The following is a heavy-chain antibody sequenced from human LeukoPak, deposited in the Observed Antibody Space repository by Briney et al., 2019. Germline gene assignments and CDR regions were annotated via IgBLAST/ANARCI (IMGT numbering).Heavy chain of an antibody. J-gene: IGHJ5*02. CDR3: ARVLVVPAAIGGWFDP. V-gene: IGHV1-2*02. CDR1: GYTFTSYD. D-gene: IGHD2-2*01. CDR2: INPNSGGT. Sequence: ASVKVSCKASGYTFTSYDINWVRQATGQGLEWMGWINPNSGGTNYAQKFQGRVTMTRDTSISTAYMELSRLRSDDTAVYYCARVLVVPAAIGGWFDPWGQGTLVTVSS.